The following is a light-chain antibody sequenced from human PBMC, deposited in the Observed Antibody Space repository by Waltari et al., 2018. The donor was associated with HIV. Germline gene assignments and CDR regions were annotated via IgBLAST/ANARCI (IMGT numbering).Light chain of an antibody. CDR1: GGNIPSHY. CDR2: EDK. V-gene: IGLV6-57*01. CDR3: HYYDSSNSCV. J-gene: IGLJ3*02. Sequence: NFMLTQSHSVSDSTGTPVTIACTRSGGNIPSHYFKSYQRRPGTSPTTVIYEDKQRPSGVPDRCSGSIGSSSESAALSITGREPEDEAAYYCHYYDSSNSCVFGGGTKLTVL.